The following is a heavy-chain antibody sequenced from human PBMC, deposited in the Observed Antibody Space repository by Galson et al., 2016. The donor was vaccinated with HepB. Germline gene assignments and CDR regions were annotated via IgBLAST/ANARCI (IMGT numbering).Heavy chain of an antibody. V-gene: IGHV1-8*01. D-gene: IGHD3-10*01. CDR1: GYTFTSYD. Sequence: SVKVSCKASGYTFTSYDLNWVRQAPGQGLECMGWMNPNSGNTGYAPKFQGRVTMTWDTSISTAYVELSSLTSEDTAVYYCARALVRGVSGKDGWGQGPRSPSR. J-gene: IGHJ6*02. CDR2: MNPNSGNT. CDR3: ARALVRGVSGKDG.